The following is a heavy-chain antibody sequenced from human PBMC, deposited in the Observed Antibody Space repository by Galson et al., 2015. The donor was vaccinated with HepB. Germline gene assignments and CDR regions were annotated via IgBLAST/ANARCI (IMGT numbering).Heavy chain of an antibody. J-gene: IGHJ2*01. CDR3: ATHLRVATRENWYFDL. Sequence: SLRLSCAASGFTFSNYWMNWVRQAPGQGLEWVANINQDGREKKYVDSVKGRFTISRDNAKNSLYLQMNSLRAEDTAVYYCATHLRVATRENWYFDLWGRGTLVTVSS. CDR1: GFTFSNYW. D-gene: IGHD5-12*01. V-gene: IGHV3-7*01. CDR2: INQDGREK.